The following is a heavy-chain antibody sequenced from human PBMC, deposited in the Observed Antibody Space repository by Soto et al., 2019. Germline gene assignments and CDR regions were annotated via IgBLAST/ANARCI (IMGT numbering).Heavy chain of an antibody. CDR1: GYTFTSYG. CDR3: TIGRYGYL. D-gene: IGHD5-18*01. V-gene: IGHV1-18*01. CDR2: ISAHNGNT. J-gene: IGHJ4*02. Sequence: QVHLVQSGAEVKKPGASVKVSCKASGYTFTSYGTTWVRQAPGQGLEWMRWISAHNGNTDYAQKLQGRGIVTRDTATRTANMAPKSPISDDTSGYYWTIGRYGYLWGQGALVTVSS.